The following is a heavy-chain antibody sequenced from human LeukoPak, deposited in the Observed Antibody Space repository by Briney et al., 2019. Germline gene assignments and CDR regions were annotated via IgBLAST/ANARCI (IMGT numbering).Heavy chain of an antibody. Sequence: SETLSLTCTVSGGSISSYYWSWIRQPPGKGLEWIGYIYYSGSTNYNPSLKSRVTISVDTSKNQFSLKLSSVTAADTAVYYCARAHFSRTRYYYYYYMDVWGKGTTVTISS. CDR1: GGSISSYY. D-gene: IGHD6-13*01. CDR2: IYYSGST. V-gene: IGHV4-59*08. CDR3: ARAHFSRTRYYYYYYMDV. J-gene: IGHJ6*03.